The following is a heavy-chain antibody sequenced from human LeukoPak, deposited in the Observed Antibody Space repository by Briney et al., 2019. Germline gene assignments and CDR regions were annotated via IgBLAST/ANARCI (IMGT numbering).Heavy chain of an antibody. CDR1: GFTFSSYA. CDR3: ARQKGIAVAGAWFDP. J-gene: IGHJ5*02. V-gene: IGHV3-64*01. D-gene: IGHD6-19*01. Sequence: GGSLRLSCAASGFTFSSYAMHWVRQAPGKGLEYVSAISSNGGSTYYATSVKGRFTISRDNSKNTLYLQMGSLRAEDMAVYYCARQKGIAVAGAWFDPWGQGTLVTVSS. CDR2: ISSNGGST.